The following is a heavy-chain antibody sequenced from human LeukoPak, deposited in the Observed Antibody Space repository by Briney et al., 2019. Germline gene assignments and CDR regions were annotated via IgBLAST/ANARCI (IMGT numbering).Heavy chain of an antibody. D-gene: IGHD1-1*01. J-gene: IGHJ6*03. V-gene: IGHV4-4*09. CDR3: ARHWNRYYYYMDV. CDR1: DGSIRGFY. Sequence: SETLSLTCTVSDGSIRGFYWSWIRQPPGKGLEWIGFMYTSGRSNYNPSLESRVTISVDTSTNQFSLKLRSVTAADTAMYYCARHWNRYYYYMDVWGKGTTVTVSS. CDR2: MYTSGRS.